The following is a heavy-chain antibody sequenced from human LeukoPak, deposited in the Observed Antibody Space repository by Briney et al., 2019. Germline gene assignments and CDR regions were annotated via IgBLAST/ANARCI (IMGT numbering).Heavy chain of an antibody. CDR3: ARIMGEQLVPPSPGYFDY. CDR1: GFTVSSNY. J-gene: IGHJ4*02. CDR2: TYSGGST. V-gene: IGHV3-53*01. D-gene: IGHD6-13*01. Sequence: GGSLRLSCAASGFTVSSNYMNWVRQAPGKGLEWVSITYSGGSTYYAGSVKGRFTISRDNSKNTLFLQMSGLSAEDTAVYYCARIMGEQLVPPSPGYFDYWGQGTLVTVSS.